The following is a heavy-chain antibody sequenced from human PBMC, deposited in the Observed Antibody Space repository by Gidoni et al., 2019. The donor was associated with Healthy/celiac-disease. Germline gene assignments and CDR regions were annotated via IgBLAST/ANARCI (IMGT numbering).Heavy chain of an antibody. CDR1: GGSFSGYY. Sequence: QVQLQQWGAGLLKPSETLSLTCAVYGGSFSGYYWSWIRQPPGKGLEWLGEINHSGSTNYNPSLKSRVTISVDTSKNQFSLKLSSVTAADTAVYYCARGSIAAAGYPPHRRWYFDYWGQGTLVTVSS. CDR3: ARGSIAAAGYPPHRRWYFDY. D-gene: IGHD6-13*01. V-gene: IGHV4-34*01. J-gene: IGHJ4*02. CDR2: INHSGST.